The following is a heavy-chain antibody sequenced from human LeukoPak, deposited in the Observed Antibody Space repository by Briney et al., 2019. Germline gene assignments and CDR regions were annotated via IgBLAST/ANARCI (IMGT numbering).Heavy chain of an antibody. CDR2: IYSGGST. Sequence: GGSLRLSCAASGVTFSSNYMSWVRQAPGKGLEWVSVIYSGGSTYYSDSVEGRSTISRDNSKNTLYLQMNSLRAEDTAVYYCARETAAAGDYWGQGTLVTVSS. V-gene: IGHV3-53*01. CDR3: ARETAAAGDY. CDR1: GVTFSSNY. J-gene: IGHJ4*02. D-gene: IGHD6-13*01.